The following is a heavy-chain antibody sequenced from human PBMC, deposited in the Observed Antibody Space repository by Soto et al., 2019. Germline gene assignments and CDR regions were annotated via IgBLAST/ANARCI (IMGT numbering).Heavy chain of an antibody. CDR3: ARTYYYDSSGYKSYYYYGMDV. CDR1: GGTFSSYA. J-gene: IGHJ6*02. CDR2: VIPIFGTA. D-gene: IGHD3-22*01. V-gene: IGHV1-69*06. Sequence: GAPVKVSCKASGGTFSSYAISWVRQAPGQGLEWMGGVIPIFGTANYAQKFQGRVTITADKSTSTAYMELSSLRSEETAVYYCARTYYYDSSGYKSYYYYGMDVWGQGTTVTVSS.